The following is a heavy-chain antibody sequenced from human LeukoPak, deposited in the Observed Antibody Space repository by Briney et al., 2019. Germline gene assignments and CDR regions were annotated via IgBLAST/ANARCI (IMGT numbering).Heavy chain of an antibody. CDR2: ITNSGDNT. D-gene: IGHD6-13*01. Sequence: GGSLRLSCAAAGFTFSSYAMSWVRQAPGKGLEWVSAITNSGDNTYYADSVKGRFTISRDNSKNTLYLQINSLRAEDTAIYYCAKAPMEDSWYIHFDYWGQGTLVTVSS. CDR3: AKAPMEDSWYIHFDY. J-gene: IGHJ4*02. V-gene: IGHV3-23*01. CDR1: GFTFSSYA.